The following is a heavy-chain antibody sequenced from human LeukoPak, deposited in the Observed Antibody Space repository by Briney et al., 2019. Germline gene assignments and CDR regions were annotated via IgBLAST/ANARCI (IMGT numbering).Heavy chain of an antibody. J-gene: IGHJ6*03. CDR2: IYFSGST. CDR1: GGSISNYY. Sequence: SETLSLTCTVSGGSISNYYWSWIRQPLGKGLEWIGYIYFSGSTNYNPSLKSRLTISVDTSNNQFSLKLSSVTAADTAVYYCTRHGKDFWSGYYVSYMDVWGKGTTVTVSS. V-gene: IGHV4-59*08. D-gene: IGHD3-3*01. CDR3: TRHGKDFWSGYYVSYMDV.